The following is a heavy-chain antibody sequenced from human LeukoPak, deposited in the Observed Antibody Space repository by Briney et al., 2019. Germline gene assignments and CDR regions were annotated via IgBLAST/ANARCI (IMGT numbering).Heavy chain of an antibody. CDR2: INPDDSDI. Sequence: RESLTLSCKGSGYTFSSYWIGWVRQMSGKGLEWMGVINPDDSDIRYIPSFEGQVTISADKSTSTAYLQWKSLEASDTAMYYCARVVVPAAISYWGQGTPVTVSS. J-gene: IGHJ4*02. D-gene: IGHD2-2*01. CDR3: ARVVVPAAISY. CDR1: GYTFSSYW. V-gene: IGHV5-51*01.